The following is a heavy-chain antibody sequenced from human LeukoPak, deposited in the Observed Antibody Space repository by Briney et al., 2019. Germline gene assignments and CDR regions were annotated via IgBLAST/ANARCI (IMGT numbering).Heavy chain of an antibody. D-gene: IGHD1-26*01. J-gene: IGHJ4*02. Sequence: SETLSLTCTVSGASVSSVSYYWSWIRQPAGKGLEWIGRIYSNGNTKYNPSLKSRVTISADMSKNQFSLKLSSVTAADTAVYYCARSSGSNSYPIDYWGQGTLVTVSS. CDR1: GASVSSVSYY. V-gene: IGHV4-61*02. CDR3: ARSSGSNSYPIDY. CDR2: IYSNGNT.